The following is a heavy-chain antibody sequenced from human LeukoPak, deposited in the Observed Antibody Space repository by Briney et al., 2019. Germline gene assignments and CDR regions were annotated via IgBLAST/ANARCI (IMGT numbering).Heavy chain of an antibody. J-gene: IGHJ5*02. Sequence: PSETLSLTCTVSGGSISSSDYYWGWVRQPPGKGLEWIGNIYYSGSSYSSPSLKSRVTISSDTSKNQFSVKLTSVTAADTAVYYCVRVGYAYGPVGNWSDPWGQGVLVTVSS. CDR1: GGSISSSDYY. V-gene: IGHV4-39*01. CDR2: IYYSGSS. CDR3: VRVGYAYGPVGNWSDP. D-gene: IGHD5-18*01.